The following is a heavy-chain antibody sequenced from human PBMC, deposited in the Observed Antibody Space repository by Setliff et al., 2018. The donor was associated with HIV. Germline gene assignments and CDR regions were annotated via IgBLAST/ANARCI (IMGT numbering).Heavy chain of an antibody. D-gene: IGHD3-9*01. V-gene: IGHV4-39*01. CDR2: ISYTGST. CDR1: GGSINRSNYY. CDR3: ARQTWEYYDTLTGYYRSPKNFDS. Sequence: TLSLTCTVPGGSINRSNYYWGWIRQPPGKGLEWIGTISYTGSTYYDPPLESRVTISLDTSKNQFFLKLSSVTAPDTAIYYCARQTWEYYDTLTGYYRSPKNFDSWGQGTLVTVSS. J-gene: IGHJ5*01.